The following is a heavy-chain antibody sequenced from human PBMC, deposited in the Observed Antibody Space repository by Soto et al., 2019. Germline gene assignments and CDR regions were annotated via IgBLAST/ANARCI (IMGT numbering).Heavy chain of an antibody. D-gene: IGHD6-6*01. CDR1: GGSFSGNY. CDR2: INRSGST. Sequence: QVQLQQWGAGLLKPSETLSLTCAVYGGSFSGNYWSWIRQPPGKGLEWIGEINRSGSTNSNPSLNSRANISVDTSKNQFSLKLSSVTAADTAVYFGAGGRRQQRVRSAASDWFDPWGQGTLVTVSS. V-gene: IGHV4-34*01. J-gene: IGHJ5*02. CDR3: AGGRRQQRVRSAASDWFDP.